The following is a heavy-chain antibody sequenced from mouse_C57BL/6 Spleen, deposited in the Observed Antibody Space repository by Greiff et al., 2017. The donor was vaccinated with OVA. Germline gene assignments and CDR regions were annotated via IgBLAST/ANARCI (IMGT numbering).Heavy chain of an antibody. Sequence: QVQLQQPGAELVRPGSSVKLSCKASGYTFTSYWMHWVKQRPIQGLEWIGNIDPSDSETHYNQKFKDKATLTVDKSSSTAYMQLSSLTSEGSAGYNSARVWDGASYIDYWGQGTTLTESS. V-gene: IGHV1-52*01. CDR3: ARVWDGASYIDY. CDR2: IDPSDSET. CDR1: GYTFTSYW. D-gene: IGHD4-1*01. J-gene: IGHJ2*01.